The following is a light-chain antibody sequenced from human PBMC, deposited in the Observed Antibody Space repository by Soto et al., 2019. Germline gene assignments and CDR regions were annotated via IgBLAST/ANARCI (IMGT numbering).Light chain of an antibody. CDR3: QQYYSTPRT. J-gene: IGKJ2*01. Sequence: DIVMTQSPDSLAVSLGERATINCKSSQSVLYSSNNKNYLAWYQQKPGQPPKMLIYWASTRASGVPDRFSGSGSETDFTLTISSLQAEDVAVYACQQYYSTPRTFGQGTKLEIK. CDR1: QSVLYSSNNKNY. V-gene: IGKV4-1*01. CDR2: WAS.